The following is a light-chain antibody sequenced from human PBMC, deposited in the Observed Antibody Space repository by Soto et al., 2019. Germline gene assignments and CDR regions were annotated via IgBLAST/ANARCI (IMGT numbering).Light chain of an antibody. Sequence: QSALTQPASVSGSPGQSITISRSGSISDVGSSGPVSWYQHHSGQVPKLIIYEGSRRPSGVSSRFSGSKTGNTASLTITRLQAEDEANYYCCSYVGARTYVFGTGTKVTAL. J-gene: IGLJ1*01. CDR1: ISDVGSSGP. CDR3: CSYVGARTYV. CDR2: EGS. V-gene: IGLV2-23*01.